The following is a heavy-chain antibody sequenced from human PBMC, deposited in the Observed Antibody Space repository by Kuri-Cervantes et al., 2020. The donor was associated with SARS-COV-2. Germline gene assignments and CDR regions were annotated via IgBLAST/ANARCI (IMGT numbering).Heavy chain of an antibody. D-gene: IGHD6-19*01. J-gene: IGHJ4*02. Sequence: GESLKISCAASGFTFSDYYMSRIRQAPGKGLEWVSYISSSGSTIYYADSVKGRFTISRDNAKNTLYLQMNSLRAEDTAVYYCARADSGWYYFDYWGQGTLVTVSS. CDR2: ISSSGSTI. V-gene: IGHV3-11*01. CDR1: GFTFSDYY. CDR3: ARADSGWYYFDY.